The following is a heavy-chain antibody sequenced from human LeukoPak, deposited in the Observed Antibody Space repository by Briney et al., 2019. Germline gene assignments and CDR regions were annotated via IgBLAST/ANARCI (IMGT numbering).Heavy chain of an antibody. CDR1: GYTFTSYG. CDR2: ISAYNGNT. D-gene: IGHD4-17*01. CDR3: ARWLSDYGVSPQPDY. Sequence: GASVKVSCKASGYTFTSYGISWVRQAPGQGLEWMGWISAYNGNTNYAQKLQGRATMTTDTSTSTAYMELRSLRSDDTAVYYCARWLSDYGVSPQPDYWGQGTLVTVSS. V-gene: IGHV1-18*01. J-gene: IGHJ4*02.